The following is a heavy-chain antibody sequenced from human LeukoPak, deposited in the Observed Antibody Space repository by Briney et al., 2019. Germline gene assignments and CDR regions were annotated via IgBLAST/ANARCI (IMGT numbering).Heavy chain of an antibody. CDR3: AKDSSFFAAAGTFVDY. CDR2: IDSNSNFM. Sequence: PGGSLRLSCAASGFTFGSYSMTWVRQAPGKGLEWVSLIDSNSNFMNYADSVKGRFTISRDNAKKSLYLEMNSLRAEDTAVYYCAKDSSFFAAAGTFVDYWGQGTLVTVSS. V-gene: IGHV3-21*04. CDR1: GFTFGSYS. J-gene: IGHJ4*02. D-gene: IGHD6-13*01.